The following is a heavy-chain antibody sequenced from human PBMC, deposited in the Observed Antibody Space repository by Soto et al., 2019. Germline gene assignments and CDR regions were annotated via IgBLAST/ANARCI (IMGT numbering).Heavy chain of an antibody. D-gene: IGHD3-9*01. Sequence: PGGSLRLSCAASGFTFSSYWMSWVRQAPGKGLEWVGRIKSKTDGGTTDYAAPVKGRFTISRDDSKNTLYLQMNSLKTEDTAVYYCTTVLRYFDWLLFPPHYFDYWGQGTLVTVSS. J-gene: IGHJ4*02. CDR1: GFTFSSYW. CDR2: IKSKTDGGTT. CDR3: TTVLRYFDWLLFPPHYFDY. V-gene: IGHV3-15*01.